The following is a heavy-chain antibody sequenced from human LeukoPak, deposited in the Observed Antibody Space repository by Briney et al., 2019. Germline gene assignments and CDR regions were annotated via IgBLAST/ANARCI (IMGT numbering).Heavy chain of an antibody. D-gene: IGHD6-13*01. J-gene: IGHJ6*02. Sequence: GGSLRLSFAASGFTFDDYAMHWVRHAPGKGLAWVSGIGWNSGSIGYADSVKVRFTISRDNAKNSLYLQMNSLRAEDTALYYCAKDSSSWYYYGMDVWGQGTRVTVSS. CDR3: AKDSSSWYYYGMDV. V-gene: IGHV3-9*01. CDR2: IGWNSGSI. CDR1: GFTFDDYA.